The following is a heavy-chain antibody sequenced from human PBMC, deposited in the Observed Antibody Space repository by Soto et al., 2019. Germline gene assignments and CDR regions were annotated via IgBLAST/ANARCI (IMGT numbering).Heavy chain of an antibody. D-gene: IGHD4-17*01. Sequence: GGSLRLSCAASGFTFSSYGMHWVRQAPGKGLEWVAVISYDGSNKYYADSVKGRFTISRDNSKDTLYLQMNSLRAEDTAVYYCAKDLKRSYYYGMDVWGQGTTVTVS. CDR2: ISYDGSNK. CDR3: AKDLKRSYYYGMDV. V-gene: IGHV3-30*18. CDR1: GFTFSSYG. J-gene: IGHJ6*02.